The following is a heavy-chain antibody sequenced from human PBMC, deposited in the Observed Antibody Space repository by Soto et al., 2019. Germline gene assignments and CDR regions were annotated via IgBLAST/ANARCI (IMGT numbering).Heavy chain of an antibody. J-gene: IGHJ4*02. D-gene: IGHD2-15*01. CDR3: ARDSIVVVVAATLPLDY. CDR1: GYTFTSYA. CDR2: INAGNGNT. Sequence: VASVKVSCKASGYTFTSYAMHWVRQAPGQRLEWMGWINAGNGNTKYLQKFQGRVTITRDTSASTAYMELSSLRSEDTAVYYCARDSIVVVVAATLPLDYWGQGTLVTVSS. V-gene: IGHV1-3*01.